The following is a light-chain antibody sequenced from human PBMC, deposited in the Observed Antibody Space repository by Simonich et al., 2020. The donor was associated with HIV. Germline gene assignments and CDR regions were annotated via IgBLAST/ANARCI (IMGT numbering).Light chain of an antibody. Sequence: DIQMTQSPSTLSASVGDRVTITCRASQRISSYLNLYQQKPGKAPKLLIYAASSLQSGVPSRFSGSGSGTDSTLTISSLQPEDFATYYCQQSYSTPPWTFGQGTKVEIK. CDR3: QQSYSTPPWT. CDR2: AAS. CDR1: QRISSY. J-gene: IGKJ1*01. V-gene: IGKV1-39*01.